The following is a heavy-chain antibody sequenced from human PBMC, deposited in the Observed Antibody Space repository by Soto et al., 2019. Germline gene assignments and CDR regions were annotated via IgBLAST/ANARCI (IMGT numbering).Heavy chain of an antibody. CDR2: IYYSGST. D-gene: IGHD2-8*01. V-gene: IGHV4-59*01. J-gene: IGHJ4*02. CDR1: GGSISSYY. CDR3: AREQIGYCTNGVCCSPYYFDY. Sequence: SETLSLTCTVSGGSISSYYWSWIRQPPGKGLEWIGYIYYSGSTNYNPSLKSRVTISVDTSKNQFSLKLSSVTAADTAVYYCAREQIGYCTNGVCCSPYYFDYWGQGTLVTVSS.